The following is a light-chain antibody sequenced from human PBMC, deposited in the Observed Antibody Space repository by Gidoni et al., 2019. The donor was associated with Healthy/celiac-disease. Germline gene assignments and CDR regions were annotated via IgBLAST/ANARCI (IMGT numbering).Light chain of an antibody. CDR2: DAS. V-gene: IGKV3-11*01. CDR3: QQRSNWVFT. Sequence: EIVFTQSPATLSLSPGERATLSCRASQSVSSYLAWYQQKPGQAPRLLIYDASNRATGIPARFSGSGAGTDFTLTISSLEPEDFAVYYCQQRSNWVFTFGPGTKVEIK. CDR1: QSVSSY. J-gene: IGKJ3*01.